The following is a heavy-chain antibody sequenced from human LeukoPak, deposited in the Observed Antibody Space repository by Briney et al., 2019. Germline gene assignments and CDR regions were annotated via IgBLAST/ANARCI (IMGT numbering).Heavy chain of an antibody. CDR2: ISSSGSTI. CDR1: GFTFSDYY. Sequence: GGSLRLSCAASGFTFSDYYMSWIRQAPGKGLEWVSYISSSGSTIYYADSVKGRFTISRDNDKNLLYVQMNSLRAEDTAVYYYARSRAAAGTGYFDYWGQGTLVTVSS. V-gene: IGHV3-11*04. CDR3: ARSRAAAGTGYFDY. D-gene: IGHD6-13*01. J-gene: IGHJ4*02.